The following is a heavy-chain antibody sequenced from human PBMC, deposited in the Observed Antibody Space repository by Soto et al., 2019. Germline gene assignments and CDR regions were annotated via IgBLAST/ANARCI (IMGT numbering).Heavy chain of an antibody. V-gene: IGHV3-7*03. Sequence: EVHLVESGGGLVQPGGSLRLSCAASGFTFTDHWRAWVRQAPGSGLEWVANMNDDGNEKYYVNSVKGRFTISRDNAKNSLYLQMNSRRAEDTAGYYCERDVNGWCFDLWGRGTLVTVSS. CDR2: MNDDGNEK. CDR3: ERDVNGWCFDL. CDR1: GFTFTDHW. J-gene: IGHJ2*01.